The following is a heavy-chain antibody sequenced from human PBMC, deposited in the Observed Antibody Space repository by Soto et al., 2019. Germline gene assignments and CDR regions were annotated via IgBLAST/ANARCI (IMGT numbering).Heavy chain of an antibody. CDR2: INPNSGGT. CDR3: ARDYSSSWYYFDY. V-gene: IGHV1-2*02. J-gene: IGHJ4*02. Sequence: GASVKVSCKASGYTFTGYYIHWVRQAPGQGLEWMGWINPNSGGTNYAQKFQGRVTMTRDTSISTAYMELSRLRSDDTAVYYCARDYSSSWYYFDYWGQGTLVTVSS. CDR1: GYTFTGYY. D-gene: IGHD6-13*01.